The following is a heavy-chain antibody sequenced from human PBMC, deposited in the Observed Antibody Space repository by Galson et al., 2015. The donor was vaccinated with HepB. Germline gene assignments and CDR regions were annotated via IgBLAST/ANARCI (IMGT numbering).Heavy chain of an antibody. CDR2: INTNTGNP. Sequence: SVKVSCKASGYTFTSYAMNWVRQAPGQGLEWMGWINTNTGNPTYAQGFTGRFVFSLDTSVSTAYLQISSLKAEDTAVYYCAREVNYYGSGSYYNEPPHMNDYWGQGTPVTVSS. D-gene: IGHD3-10*01. CDR3: AREVNYYGSGSYYNEPPHMNDY. V-gene: IGHV7-4-1*02. CDR1: GYTFTSYA. J-gene: IGHJ4*02.